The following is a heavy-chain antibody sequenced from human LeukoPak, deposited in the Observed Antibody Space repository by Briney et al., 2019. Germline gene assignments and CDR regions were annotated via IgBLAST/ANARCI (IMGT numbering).Heavy chain of an antibody. J-gene: IGHJ6*03. D-gene: IGHD3-16*02. Sequence: GGSLRLSCAASKFTFSDYYMSWIRQAPGKGLEWVSYINSSGSTIYYADSVKGRFTISRDNAKNSLYLQMDGLRAEDTAVYYCARAPGVYHRANYYYYIDVWGKGTTVTVSS. CDR1: KFTFSDYY. V-gene: IGHV3-11*04. CDR3: ARAPGVYHRANYYYYIDV. CDR2: INSSGSTI.